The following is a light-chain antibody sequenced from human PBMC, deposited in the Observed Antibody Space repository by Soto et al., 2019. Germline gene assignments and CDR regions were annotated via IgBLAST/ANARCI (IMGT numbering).Light chain of an antibody. CDR3: QQANNYPPT. Sequence: DIQMTQSPSSESASVGKRVTITCQASQDISSWVAWYQQKPGKAPKLLIYAASNLQSGVPSRFSGSDSGTDFTLTISSLQPEDFATYYCQQANNYPPTFGQGTKVEIK. V-gene: IGKV1-12*01. CDR1: QDISSW. CDR2: AAS. J-gene: IGKJ1*01.